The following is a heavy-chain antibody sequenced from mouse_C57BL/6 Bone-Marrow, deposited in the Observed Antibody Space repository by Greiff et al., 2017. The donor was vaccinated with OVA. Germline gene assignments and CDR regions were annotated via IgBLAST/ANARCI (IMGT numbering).Heavy chain of an antibody. CDR2: IDPANGNT. J-gene: IGHJ2*01. D-gene: IGHD2-5*01. Sequence: VQLKQSVAELVRPGASVKLSCTASGFNIKNTYMHWVKQRPEQGLEWIGRIDPANGNTKYAPKFQGKATITADTSSNTAYLQLSSLTSEDTAIYYCASSYYSNPYYFDYWGQGTTLTVSS. CDR1: GFNIKNTY. V-gene: IGHV14-3*01. CDR3: ASSYYSNPYYFDY.